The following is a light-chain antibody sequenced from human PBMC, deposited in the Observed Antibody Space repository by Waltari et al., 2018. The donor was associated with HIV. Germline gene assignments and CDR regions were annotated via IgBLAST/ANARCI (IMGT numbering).Light chain of an antibody. CDR3: CSYAGSSTFAV. CDR1: SSDVGGYNY. CDR2: DVT. V-gene: IGLV2-23*02. Sequence: QSALTQPASVSGSPGQSITISCTGTSSDVGGYNYVSWYQQHPGNAPKLMIYDVTKRPSWVSNRFSGSKSGNTASLTISGLQAEDEADYYCCSYAGSSTFAVFGGGTKLTVL. J-gene: IGLJ2*01.